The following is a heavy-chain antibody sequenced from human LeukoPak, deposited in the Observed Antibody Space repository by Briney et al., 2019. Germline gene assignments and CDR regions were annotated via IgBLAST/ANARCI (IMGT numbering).Heavy chain of an antibody. D-gene: IGHD2-2*02. J-gene: IGHJ4*02. Sequence: GGSLRLSCAASGFIFSTYSMSWVRQAPGKGLEWVSSISSRSTYTYYADSVKGRFAISRDNAKNSLYLQMNSLRAEDTAVYYCAKDPGRYCSSTSCYIDYWGQGTLVTVSS. V-gene: IGHV3-21*04. CDR3: AKDPGRYCSSTSCYIDY. CDR2: ISSRSTYT. CDR1: GFIFSTYS.